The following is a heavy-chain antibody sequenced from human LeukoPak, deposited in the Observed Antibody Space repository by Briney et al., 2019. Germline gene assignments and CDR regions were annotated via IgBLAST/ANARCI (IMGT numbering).Heavy chain of an antibody. CDR1: GFTVSSNY. CDR3: ARDGGIVGATIAIS. CDR2: IYSGGST. V-gene: IGHV3-66*02. J-gene: IGHJ5*02. Sequence: GGSLRLSCAASGFTVSSNYMSRVRQAPGKGLEWVSVIYSGGSTYYADSVKGRFTISRDNSKNTLYLQMNSLRAEDTAVYYCARDGGIVGATIAISWGQGTLVTVSS. D-gene: IGHD1-26*01.